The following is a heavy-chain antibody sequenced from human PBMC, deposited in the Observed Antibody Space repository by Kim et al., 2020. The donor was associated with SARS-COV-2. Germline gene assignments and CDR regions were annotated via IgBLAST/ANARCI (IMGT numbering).Heavy chain of an antibody. V-gene: IGHV3-9*01. CDR3: AKDSPVYDILTGYRSHYYYGMDV. CDR2: ISWNSGSI. J-gene: IGHJ6*02. D-gene: IGHD3-9*01. Sequence: SLRLSCAASGFTFDDYAMHWVRQAPGKGLEWVSGISWNSGSIGYADSVKGRFTISRDNAKNSLYLQMNSLRAEDTALYYCAKDSPVYDILTGYRSHYYYGMDVWGQGTTVTVSS. CDR1: GFTFDDYA.